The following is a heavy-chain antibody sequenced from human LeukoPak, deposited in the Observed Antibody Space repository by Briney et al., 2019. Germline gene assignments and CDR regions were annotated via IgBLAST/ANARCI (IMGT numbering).Heavy chain of an antibody. Sequence: GGSLRLSCAASGFTFTTYWMSWIRQAPGKGLEWVANINQDGSERYYVDSLKGRFTISRDNAQNSLYLQMDSLGAEDTAIYYCVADPGDYWGQGTLVAVSS. D-gene: IGHD6-19*01. V-gene: IGHV3-7*01. CDR2: INQDGSER. CDR3: VADPGDY. CDR1: GFTFTTYW. J-gene: IGHJ4*02.